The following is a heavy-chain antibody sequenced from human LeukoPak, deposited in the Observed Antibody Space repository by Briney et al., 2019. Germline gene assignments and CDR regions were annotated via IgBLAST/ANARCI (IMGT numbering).Heavy chain of an antibody. CDR1: GFTFSSYG. J-gene: IGHJ4*02. V-gene: IGHV3-23*01. CDR3: AKDGEGRFPRGLLWFGEPTGYYFDY. CDR2: ISGSGGST. D-gene: IGHD3-10*01. Sequence: HPGGTLRLSCAASGFTFSSYGMSWVRQAPGKGLEWVSAISGSGGSTYYADSVKGRFTISRDNSKNTLYLQMNSLRAEDTAVYYCAKDGEGRFPRGLLWFGEPTGYYFDYWGQGTLVTVSS.